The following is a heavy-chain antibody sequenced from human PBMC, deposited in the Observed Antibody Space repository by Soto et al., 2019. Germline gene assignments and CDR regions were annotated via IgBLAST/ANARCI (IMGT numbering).Heavy chain of an antibody. D-gene: IGHD4-17*01. V-gene: IGHV4-30-4*01. J-gene: IGHJ4*02. CDR3: ATMGTPVTGLYYFDY. CDR2: ISYSGTT. Sequence: QVQLQESGPGLVKPSQTLSLTCTVSGGSISSGNYYWSWLRQPPGKGLEWIGFISYSGTTHYSASLRSRVSTSVDTSKNQCALDLSSVTAADTAVYYCATMGTPVTGLYYFDYWGQGTLVTVSS. CDR1: GGSISSGNYY.